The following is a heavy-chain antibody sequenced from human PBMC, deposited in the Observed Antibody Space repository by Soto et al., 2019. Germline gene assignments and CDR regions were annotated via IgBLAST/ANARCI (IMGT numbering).Heavy chain of an antibody. Sequence: QVQLVESGGGVVQPGTSLRVSCVGSGFTFRSYVIHWVRQAPGKGLEWVALTSYDGSNKYYGDSVRGRSTISRDNSRNTVDLQMDSLRVEDTALYYCARWGTTGGLDVWGQGTLVSVSS. CDR3: ARWGTTGGLDV. CDR2: TSYDGSNK. V-gene: IGHV3-30*19. J-gene: IGHJ1*01. D-gene: IGHD3-16*01. CDR1: GFTFRSYV.